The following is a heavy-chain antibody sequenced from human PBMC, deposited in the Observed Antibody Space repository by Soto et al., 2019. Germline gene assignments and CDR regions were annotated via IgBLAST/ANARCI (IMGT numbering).Heavy chain of an antibody. V-gene: IGHV4-39*07. D-gene: IGHD3-10*01. J-gene: IGHJ6*02. Sequence: LQLQESGPGLVMPSETLSLTCTVSGGSISSSSYYWGWIRQPPGKGLEWIGSIYYSGSTNYNPSLKSRVTISVDTSKNQFSLKLSSVTAADTAVYYCASGGSGSSSPYYYYGMDVWGQGTTVTVSS. CDR1: GGSISSSSYY. CDR2: IYYSGST. CDR3: ASGGSGSSSPYYYYGMDV.